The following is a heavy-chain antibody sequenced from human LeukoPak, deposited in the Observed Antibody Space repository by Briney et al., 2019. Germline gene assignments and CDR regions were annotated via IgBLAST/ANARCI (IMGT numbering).Heavy chain of an antibody. J-gene: IGHJ4*02. V-gene: IGHV1-2*02. CDR3: ARGPSSSWYYFDY. D-gene: IGHD6-13*01. Sequence: ASVKVSCKASGYTFTGYYMHWVRQAPGQGLEWMGWINPNSGGTNYAQKFQGRVTMTRDTSISTAYMALSRLRSDDTAVYYCARGPSSSWYYFDYWGQGTLVTVSS. CDR2: INPNSGGT. CDR1: GYTFTGYY.